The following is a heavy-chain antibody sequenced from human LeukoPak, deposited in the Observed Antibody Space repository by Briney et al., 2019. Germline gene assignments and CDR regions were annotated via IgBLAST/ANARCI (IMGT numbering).Heavy chain of an antibody. CDR3: AREREWELTDY. D-gene: IGHD1-26*01. Sequence: ASVKVSCKASGYTFTSYDINWVRQATGQGLEWMGWMNPNSGNTGYAQKFQGRVTITRNTSISTAYMELSSLRSEDTAVYYCAREREWELTDYWGQGTLVTVSS. CDR2: MNPNSGNT. J-gene: IGHJ4*02. V-gene: IGHV1-8*03. CDR1: GYTFTSYD.